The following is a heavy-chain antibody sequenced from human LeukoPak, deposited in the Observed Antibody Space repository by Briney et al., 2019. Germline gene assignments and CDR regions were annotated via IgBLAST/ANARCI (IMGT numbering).Heavy chain of an antibody. CDR3: ARGVEPLAANTLAY. J-gene: IGHJ4*02. CDR1: GFTVITND. CDR2: LYSDGNT. Sequence: GGSLRLSCAASGFTVITNDMTWVRQAPGKGLEWVSVLYSDGNTKYADSVQGRFTISRDNSKNTLYLDMNSLSPDDTAVYYCARGVEPLAANTLAYWGQGTLVTVSS. V-gene: IGHV3-53*01. D-gene: IGHD1-14*01.